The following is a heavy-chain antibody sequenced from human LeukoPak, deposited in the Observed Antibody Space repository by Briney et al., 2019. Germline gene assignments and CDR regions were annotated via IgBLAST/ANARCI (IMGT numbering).Heavy chain of an antibody. CDR1: GGSFSGYY. Sequence: SETLSLTCAVYGGSFSGYYWSWIRQPPGKGLEWIGEINHSGSTNYNPSLKSRVTISVDTSKNQFSLKLSSVTAADTAVYYCATLPYGDYVLFDYWGQGTLVTVSS. V-gene: IGHV4-34*01. CDR3: ATLPYGDYVLFDY. CDR2: INHSGST. J-gene: IGHJ4*02. D-gene: IGHD4-17*01.